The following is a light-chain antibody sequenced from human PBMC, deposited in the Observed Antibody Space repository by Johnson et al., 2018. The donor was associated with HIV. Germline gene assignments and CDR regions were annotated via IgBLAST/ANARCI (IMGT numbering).Light chain of an antibody. CDR2: ENN. J-gene: IGLJ1*01. CDR3: VTWDNSLSGYV. Sequence: SVLTQPPSVSAPPGQKVTISCSGSSSNIGNNYVSWYQQIPGTAPKLLIYENNKRPSGIPDRFSGSKSGTSATLGITGLQTGDEADYYCVTWDNSLSGYVFGTGTKVTVL. CDR1: SSNIGNNY. V-gene: IGLV1-51*02.